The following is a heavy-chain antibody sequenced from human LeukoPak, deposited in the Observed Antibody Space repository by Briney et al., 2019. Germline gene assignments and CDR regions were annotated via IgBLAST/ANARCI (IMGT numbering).Heavy chain of an antibody. J-gene: IGHJ6*02. CDR1: GYTFTSYG. D-gene: IGHD2-2*02. V-gene: IGHV1-18*01. CDR2: ISAYNGNT. Sequence: ASAKVSCKASGYTFTSYGISWVRQAPGQGLEWMGWISAYNGNTNYAQTLQGRVTITTDTSTNTDYMEMRRLRSEDTAVYYCARDSYCSSTSCYNLRVYYYGMDVWGQGTTVTVSS. CDR3: ARDSYCSSTSCYNLRVYYYGMDV.